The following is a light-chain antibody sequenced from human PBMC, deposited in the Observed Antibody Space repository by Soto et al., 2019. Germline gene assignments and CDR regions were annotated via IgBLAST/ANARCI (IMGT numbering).Light chain of an antibody. CDR3: HQYVASPRT. Sequence: EIVLTQSPGTLSLSPGERATLSCWASQRIAGGYLAWYQHKPGQAPRLLFYGASNRATGIQYRFSGSGSGTDFTLTISRLEPEDFAVYYCHQYVASPRTFGQGTKVEMK. CDR2: GAS. CDR1: QRIAGGY. V-gene: IGKV3-20*01. J-gene: IGKJ1*01.